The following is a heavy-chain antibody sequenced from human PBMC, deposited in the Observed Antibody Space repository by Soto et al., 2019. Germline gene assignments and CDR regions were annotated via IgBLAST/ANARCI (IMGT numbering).Heavy chain of an antibody. Sequence: QVHLVQSGAEVKKPGASVKVSCKGSGYAFTTYGITWVRQAPGKGLEWTGWISAHNGNTNYAQQVQGRVTVTRDTSTSTAYMELMSLRSDATAVDYCARGRYGDYWGQGALVTVSS. CDR1: GYAFTTYG. J-gene: IGHJ4*02. V-gene: IGHV1-18*01. CDR3: ARGRYGDY. CDR2: ISAHNGNT. D-gene: IGHD1-1*01.